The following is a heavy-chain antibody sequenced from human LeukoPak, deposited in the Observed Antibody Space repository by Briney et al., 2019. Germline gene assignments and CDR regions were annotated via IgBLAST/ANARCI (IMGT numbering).Heavy chain of an antibody. V-gene: IGHV1-18*01. CDR1: GYTFSNYG. CDR3: ARVGTAVTQYYFDY. Sequence: ASVKVSCKASGYTFSNYGMSWVRQAPGQGLEWMGWISAYNGNTKYAQNLQGRVTMTTDTSTSTGYMELRSLRSDDTAVYYCARVGTAVTQYYFDYWGQGTLVTVSS. J-gene: IGHJ4*02. D-gene: IGHD4-23*01. CDR2: ISAYNGNT.